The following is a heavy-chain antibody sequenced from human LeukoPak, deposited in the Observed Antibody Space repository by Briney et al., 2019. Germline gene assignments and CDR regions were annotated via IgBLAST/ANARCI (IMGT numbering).Heavy chain of an antibody. CDR2: IYYSGST. J-gene: IGHJ4*02. D-gene: IGHD5-12*01. CDR3: ARGSYSGYAYFDY. V-gene: IGHV4-59*11. CDR1: GGSISSHY. Sequence: PSETLSLTCTVSGGSISSHYWSWIRQPPGKGLDGIGYIYYSGSTNYNPSLKSRVTISVDTSKHQFSLKLSSVTAADTAVYYCARGSYSGYAYFDYWGQGTLVTVSS.